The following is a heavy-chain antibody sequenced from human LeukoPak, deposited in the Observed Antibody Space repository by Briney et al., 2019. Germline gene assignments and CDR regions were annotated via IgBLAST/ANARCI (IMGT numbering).Heavy chain of an antibody. CDR1: GYSFSTSW. CDR3: AVGGVNGYSSGANAFDI. CDR2: IYPGDSDT. D-gene: IGHD6-19*01. Sequence: GESLKISCKGSGYSFSTSWIGWVRQMPGKGLEWMGIIYPGDSDTRYSPSFQGQVTISADKSISTAYLQWSSLKASDTAMYYCAVGGVNGYSSGANAFDIWGQGTMVTVSS. J-gene: IGHJ3*02. V-gene: IGHV5-51*01.